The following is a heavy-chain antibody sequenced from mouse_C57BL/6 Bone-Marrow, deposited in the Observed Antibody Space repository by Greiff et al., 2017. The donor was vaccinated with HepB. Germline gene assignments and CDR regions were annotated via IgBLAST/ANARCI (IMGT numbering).Heavy chain of an antibody. CDR2: ISSGSSYT. CDR1: GFTFSSYG. D-gene: IGHD2-1*01. J-gene: IGHJ2*01. Sequence: EVKLMESGGDLVKPGGSLKLSCAASGFTFSSYGMSWVRQTPDKRLEWVATISSGSSYTYYPDSVKGRFTISRDNAKNTLYLQMSSLKSEDTAMYYCARYGNSPDYWGQGTTLTVSS. CDR3: ARYGNSPDY. V-gene: IGHV5-6*01.